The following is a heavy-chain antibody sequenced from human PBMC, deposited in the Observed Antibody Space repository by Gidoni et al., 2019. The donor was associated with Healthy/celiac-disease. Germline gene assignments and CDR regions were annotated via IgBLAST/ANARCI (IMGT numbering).Heavy chain of an antibody. CDR2: IYTSGST. CDR1: GGSISSGSYY. V-gene: IGHV4-61*02. Sequence: QVQLQESGPGLVKPSQTLSLTCTVSGGSISSGSYYWSWIRQPAGKGLEWLGRIYTSGSTNYNPSLKSRVTISVDTSKNQFSLKLSSVTAADTAVYYCARGIPGRGWFDPWGQGTLVTVSS. J-gene: IGHJ5*02. D-gene: IGHD2-21*01. CDR3: ARGIPGRGWFDP.